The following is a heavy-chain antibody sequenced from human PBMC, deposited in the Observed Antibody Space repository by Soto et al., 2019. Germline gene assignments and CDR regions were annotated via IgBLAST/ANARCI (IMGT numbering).Heavy chain of an antibody. V-gene: IGHV4-39*01. Sequence: QLQLQESGPGLVKPSETLSLTCTVSGGSISSSSYYWGWIRQPPGKGLEWIGSIYYSGSTYYNPSLKSRVTRSVDTPENQFARTLSSVTAADTAVYYCARLQLLWFGEPKYYFHYWGQGTLVTVSS. D-gene: IGHD3-10*01. CDR1: GGSISSSSYY. J-gene: IGHJ4*02. CDR3: ARLQLLWFGEPKYYFHY. CDR2: IYYSGST.